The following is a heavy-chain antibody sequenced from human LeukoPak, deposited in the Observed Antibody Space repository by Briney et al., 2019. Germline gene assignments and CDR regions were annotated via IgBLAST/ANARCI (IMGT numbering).Heavy chain of an antibody. D-gene: IGHD1/OR15-1a*01. CDR2: IWYDGSNT. Sequence: PGGSLRLSCATSGFTFSSYGMHWVRQAPGKGLQWVAVIWYDGSNTYYADSEKGRFTFSRDSSKNTVYLQMDRLRADDTAVYYCGREGSSRTVDYWGQGTLVTVSS. V-gene: IGHV3-33*01. CDR1: GFTFSSYG. CDR3: GREGSSRTVDY. J-gene: IGHJ4*02.